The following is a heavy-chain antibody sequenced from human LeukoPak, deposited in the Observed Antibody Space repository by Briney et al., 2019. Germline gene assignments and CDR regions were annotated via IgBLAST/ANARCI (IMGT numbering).Heavy chain of an antibody. V-gene: IGHV1-69*04. CDR1: GGTFSSYA. Sequence: SVKVSCKASGGTFSSYANSWVRQAPGQGLEWMGRIIPIFGIANYAQKFQGRVTITADKSTSTAYMELSSLRSEDTAVYYCARDQKNYDSSGYDPWGQGTLVTVSS. CDR2: IIPIFGIA. D-gene: IGHD3-22*01. J-gene: IGHJ5*02. CDR3: ARDQKNYDSSGYDP.